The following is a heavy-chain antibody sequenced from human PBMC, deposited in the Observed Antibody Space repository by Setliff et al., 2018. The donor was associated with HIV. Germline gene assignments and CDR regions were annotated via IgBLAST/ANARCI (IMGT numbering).Heavy chain of an antibody. CDR2: INESGGST. Sequence: PGGSLRLSCAASGFTFSMYAMSWVRQAPGKGLEWVSSINESGGSTYYADSVKGRFTISRDNSKNTLYLQMNSLRAGDTAVYYCATSPPPGISYVYDAFDIWGQGTMVTVSS. CDR3: ATSPPPGISYVYDAFDI. D-gene: IGHD3-16*01. J-gene: IGHJ3*02. CDR1: GFTFSMYA. V-gene: IGHV3-23*01.